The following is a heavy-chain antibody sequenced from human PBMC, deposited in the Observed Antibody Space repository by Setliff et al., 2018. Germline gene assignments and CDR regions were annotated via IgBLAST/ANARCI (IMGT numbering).Heavy chain of an antibody. D-gene: IGHD3-3*01. CDR3: ARGYRGYYNFWSGSQGANWFDP. Sequence: ASVKVSCKASGGTFSSYAISWVRQAPGQGLEWMGGIIPIFGTANYAQKFQGRVTITADESTSTDYMELSSLRSEDTAVYYCARGYRGYYNFWSGSQGANWFDPWGQGTLVTVPQ. V-gene: IGHV1-69*13. CDR1: GGTFSSYA. J-gene: IGHJ5*02. CDR2: IIPIFGTA.